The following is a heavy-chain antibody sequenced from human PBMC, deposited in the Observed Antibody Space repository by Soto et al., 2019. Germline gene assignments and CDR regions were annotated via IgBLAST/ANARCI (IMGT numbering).Heavy chain of an antibody. CDR2: ISGSGSAI. J-gene: IGHJ6*02. D-gene: IGHD3-10*01. V-gene: IGHV3-11*01. CDR1: GFTFSDYY. Sequence: GGSLRLSCAASGFTFSDYYRSWIRQAPGKGLEWLSYISGSGSAINHADSVKGRFTISRDNAKNSVYLQMNSLRAEDTAVYSCARDRAGRRGSFWYGVEVWGPRPTVTASS. CDR3: ARDRAGRRGSFWYGVEV.